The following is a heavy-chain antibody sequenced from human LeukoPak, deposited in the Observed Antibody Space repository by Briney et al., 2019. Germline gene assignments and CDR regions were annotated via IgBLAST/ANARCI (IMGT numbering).Heavy chain of an antibody. CDR1: GFTFSSYS. CDR3: ARDGVAAAGY. D-gene: IGHD6-13*01. V-gene: IGHV3-21*01. J-gene: IGHJ4*02. CDR2: ISSSSSYI. Sequence: PGGSLRLSCAASGFTFSSYSMNWVRQAPGKGLEWVSSISSSSSYIYHADSVKGRFTISRDNAKNSLYLQMNSLRAEDTAVYYCARDGVAAAGYWGQGTLVTVSS.